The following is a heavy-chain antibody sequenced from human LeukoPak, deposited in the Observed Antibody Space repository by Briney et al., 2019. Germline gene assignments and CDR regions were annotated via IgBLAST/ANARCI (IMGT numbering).Heavy chain of an antibody. V-gene: IGHV1-2*02. Sequence: GASVKVSCKASGYTFTGYYMHWVRQAPGQGLEWMGWINPNSGGTNYAQKFQGRVTMTRDTSISTAYVELSRLRSDDTAVYYCARDYDITIFGVAYYFDYWAKGTLVTVSS. CDR3: ARDYDITIFGVAYYFDY. CDR1: GYTFTGYY. D-gene: IGHD3-3*01. J-gene: IGHJ4*02. CDR2: INPNSGGT.